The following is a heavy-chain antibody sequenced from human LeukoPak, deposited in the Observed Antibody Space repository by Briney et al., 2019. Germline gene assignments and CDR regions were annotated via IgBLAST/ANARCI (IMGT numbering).Heavy chain of an antibody. V-gene: IGHV1-69*13. CDR3: ARGTLLGYCSSTSCYTGLVY. CDR1: GGTFISYA. Sequence: GASVKVSCKASGGTFISYAISWVRQAPGQGLEWMGGIIPIFGTANYAQKFQGRVTITADESTSTAYMELSSLRSEDTAVYYRARGTLLGYCSSTSCYTGLVYWGQGTLVTVSS. J-gene: IGHJ4*02. D-gene: IGHD2-2*02. CDR2: IIPIFGTA.